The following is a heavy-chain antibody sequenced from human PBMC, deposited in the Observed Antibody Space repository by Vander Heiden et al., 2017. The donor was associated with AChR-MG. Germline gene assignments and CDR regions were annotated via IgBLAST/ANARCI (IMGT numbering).Heavy chain of an antibody. V-gene: IGHV3-30*18. D-gene: IGHD2-21*02. CDR1: GSTLRSDG. J-gene: IGHJ4*02. CDR2: ISYDGSNK. Sequence: QVQLVESGGGVAQPGRFMRLSCADSGSTLRSDGRHRVRQAPGKEREWVAVISYDGSNKYYADSVKGRFTISRDNSKNTLYLQMNSLRAEDTAVYYCAKDPYGGNSRNYYFDYWGQGTLVTVSS. CDR3: AKDPYGGNSRNYYFDY.